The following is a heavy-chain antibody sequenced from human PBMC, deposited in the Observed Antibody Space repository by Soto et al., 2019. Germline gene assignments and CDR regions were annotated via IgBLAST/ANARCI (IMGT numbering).Heavy chain of an antibody. Sequence: GASVKVSCKASGFNFSTSALQWVRQPRGQGLEWIGWIVVGSGYTNYAQKFQERVTITRDMSTSTAYMELRSLRSEDTAVYYCAARGDSGDYYHYYYGMDVWGQGTTVTVSS. CDR3: AARGDSGDYYHYYYGMDV. D-gene: IGHD3-10*01. V-gene: IGHV1-58*01. CDR1: GFNFSTSA. CDR2: IVVGSGYT. J-gene: IGHJ6*02.